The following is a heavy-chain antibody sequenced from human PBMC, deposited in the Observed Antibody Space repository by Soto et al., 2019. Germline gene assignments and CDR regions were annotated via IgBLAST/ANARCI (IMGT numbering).Heavy chain of an antibody. V-gene: IGHV1-18*01. Sequence: QLVQSGAEVKKPGSSVKVSCKASGYTFISYGIGWVRQAPGQGLEWMGWITTHNDNTNYAQQFQGSVTFTTDTSTSTAYMELRDLTSDDTAVYYCARVYSSGWKGLGYWGQGTLVTVSS. CDR2: ITTHNDNT. J-gene: IGHJ4*02. CDR3: ARVYSSGWKGLGY. D-gene: IGHD6-19*01. CDR1: GYTFISYG.